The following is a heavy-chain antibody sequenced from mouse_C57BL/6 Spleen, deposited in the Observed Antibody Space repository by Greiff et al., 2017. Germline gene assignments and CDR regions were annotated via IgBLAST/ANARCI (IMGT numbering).Heavy chain of an antibody. V-gene: IGHV2-6*01. CDR3: ARLHYYGSSYVAY. J-gene: IGHJ3*01. Sequence: QVQLQQSGPGLVAPSQSLSITCTVSGFSLTSYGVDWVRRSPGKGLEWLGVIWGVGSTNYNSALKSRLSISKDNSKSQVFLKMNSLQTDDTAMYYCARLHYYGSSYVAYWGQGTLVTVSA. CDR2: IWGVGST. D-gene: IGHD1-1*01. CDR1: GFSLTSYG.